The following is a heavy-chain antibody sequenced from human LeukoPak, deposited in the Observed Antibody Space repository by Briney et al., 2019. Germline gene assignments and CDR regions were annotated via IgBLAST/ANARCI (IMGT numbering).Heavy chain of an antibody. CDR1: GFTFSSYA. J-gene: IGHJ4*02. CDR3: AKDLRIAVAGREFLFDS. Sequence: GGSLRLSCAASGFTFSSYAMSWVRQAPGKGLEWVSAISGSGGSTYYADSVKGRFTISRDNSKNTLYLQMNSLRAEDTAVYYCAKDLRIAVAGREFLFDSWGQGTLVTVSS. V-gene: IGHV3-23*01. D-gene: IGHD6-19*01. CDR2: ISGSGGST.